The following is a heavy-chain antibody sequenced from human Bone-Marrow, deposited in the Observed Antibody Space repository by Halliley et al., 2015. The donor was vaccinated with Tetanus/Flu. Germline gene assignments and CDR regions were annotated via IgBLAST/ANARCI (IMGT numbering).Heavy chain of an antibody. V-gene: IGHV3-49*04. CDR3: TRDLY. J-gene: IGHJ4*02. CDR2: IRGKAYGGAT. Sequence: LRLSCSTSGFTFADYAMSWVRQAPGKGLEWVGIIRGKAYGGATEYAASVKGRFTISRDDSKSIAYLHMNSLKPEDTAVYYCTRDLYWGQGTLVTVSS. CDR1: GFTFADYA.